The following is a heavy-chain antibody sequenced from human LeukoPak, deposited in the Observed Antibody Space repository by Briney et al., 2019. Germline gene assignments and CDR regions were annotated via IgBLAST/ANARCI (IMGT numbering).Heavy chain of an antibody. J-gene: IGHJ4*02. CDR3: ARGNRPALIDY. Sequence: GXXLRLSCAASGFTFSSYEMNWVRQAPGKGLEWVSYISSSGSTIYYADSVKGRFTISRDNAKNSLYLQMNSLRAEDTAVYYCARGNRPALIDYWGQGTLVTVSS. CDR1: GFTFSSYE. V-gene: IGHV3-48*03. CDR2: ISSSGSTI.